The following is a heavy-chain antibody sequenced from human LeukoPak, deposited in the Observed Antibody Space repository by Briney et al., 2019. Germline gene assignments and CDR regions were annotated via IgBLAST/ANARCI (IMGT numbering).Heavy chain of an antibody. V-gene: IGHV3-23*01. Sequence: PGGSLRLSCAASGFTFSNYAMNWVRQAPGKGLEWVSAISGSGGTTYYADSAKGRFTISRDNSKNTLYLQMNSLRAEDTAVYYCAKAENDIRTVAAANDPWGQGTLVTVSS. CDR2: ISGSGGTT. CDR1: GFTFSNYA. J-gene: IGHJ5*02. D-gene: IGHD6-13*01. CDR3: AKAENDIRTVAAANDP.